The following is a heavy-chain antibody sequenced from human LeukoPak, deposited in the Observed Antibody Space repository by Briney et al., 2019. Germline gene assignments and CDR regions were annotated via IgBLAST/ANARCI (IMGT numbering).Heavy chain of an antibody. CDR3: ARLRNMVRGVITSLDY. Sequence: GECLKISCKGSGYSFTSYWIGWVRQMPGKGLEWMGIIYPGDSDTRYSPSFQGQVTISADKSISTAYLQWSSLKASDTAMYYCARLRNMVRGVITSLDYWGQGTLVTVSS. CDR1: GYSFTSYW. J-gene: IGHJ4*02. D-gene: IGHD3-10*01. CDR2: IYPGDSDT. V-gene: IGHV5-51*01.